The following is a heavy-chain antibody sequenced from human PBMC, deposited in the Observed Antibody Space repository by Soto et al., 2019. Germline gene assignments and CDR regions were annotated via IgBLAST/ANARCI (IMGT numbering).Heavy chain of an antibody. CDR2: INPNSGNI. J-gene: IGHJ4*02. Sequence: ASVKVSCKASGYTFTGFYMHWVRQVPGQGLEWMGWINPNSGNIGYAQRFQGRVTMTRDTAIRTAYMEVSSLRSDDTAVYYCARGRASGSYYLLDYWGQGTLVTVSS. D-gene: IGHD3-10*01. CDR1: GYTFTGFY. V-gene: IGHV1-8*02. CDR3: ARGRASGSYYLLDY.